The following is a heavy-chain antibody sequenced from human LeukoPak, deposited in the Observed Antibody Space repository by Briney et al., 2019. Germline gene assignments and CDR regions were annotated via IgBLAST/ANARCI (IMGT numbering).Heavy chain of an antibody. V-gene: IGHV3-13*01. CDR2: IGTAGDT. CDR3: VRGHYPDYYASSGPLAY. J-gene: IGHJ4*02. D-gene: IGHD3-22*01. Sequence: GGSLRLSCAASGFTFSNYDMYWVRQVTGKGLEWVSAIGTAGDTYYPGSVKGRFTISRENAKNSLHLQMNSLRAGDTAVYYCVRGHYPDYYASSGPLAYWGQGTLVTVSS. CDR1: GFTFSNYD.